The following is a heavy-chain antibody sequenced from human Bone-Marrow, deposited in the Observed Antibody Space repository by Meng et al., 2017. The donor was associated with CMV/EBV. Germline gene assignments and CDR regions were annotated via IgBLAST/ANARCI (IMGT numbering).Heavy chain of an antibody. CDR2: VYYTGST. V-gene: IGHV4-59*01. Sequence: GSLRLSCTVSGGSITTFYWNWIRQPQGKGLEWIGNVYYTGSTNYNPSLKSRVTISLDTSKNQLSLKLNSLTTADTAIYFCARGRSCVNGVCYDDHNYFGPCGQGTLVTVSS. J-gene: IGHJ5*02. CDR1: GGSITTFY. CDR3: ARGRSCVNGVCYDDHNYFGP. D-gene: IGHD2-8*01.